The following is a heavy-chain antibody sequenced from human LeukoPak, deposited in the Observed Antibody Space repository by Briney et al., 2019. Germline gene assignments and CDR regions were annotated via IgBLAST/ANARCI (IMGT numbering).Heavy chain of an antibody. CDR3: ARDIYYDSSGYYLDY. Sequence: PGGSLRLSCAASGFTFSSYAMHWVRQAPGKGLEWVAVISYDGSNKYYADSVKGRFTISRDNSKNTLYLQMNSLRAEDTAVYYCARDIYYDSSGYYLDYWGQGTLVTVSS. J-gene: IGHJ4*02. CDR2: ISYDGSNK. V-gene: IGHV3-30*04. D-gene: IGHD3-22*01. CDR1: GFTFSSYA.